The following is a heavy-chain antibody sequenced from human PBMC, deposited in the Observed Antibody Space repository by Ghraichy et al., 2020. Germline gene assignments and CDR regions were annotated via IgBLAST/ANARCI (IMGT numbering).Heavy chain of an antibody. CDR2: ISGSGGST. J-gene: IGHJ4*02. CDR1: GFTLSSYA. V-gene: IGHV3-23*01. Sequence: GGSLRLSCAASGFTLSSYAMSWVRQAPGKGLEWVSAISGSGGSTYYADSVKGRFTISRDNSKNTLYLQMNSLRAEDTAVYYCAKNRAPYYYDSSGYYSAFDYWGQGTLVTVSS. D-gene: IGHD3-22*01. CDR3: AKNRAPYYYDSSGYYSAFDY.